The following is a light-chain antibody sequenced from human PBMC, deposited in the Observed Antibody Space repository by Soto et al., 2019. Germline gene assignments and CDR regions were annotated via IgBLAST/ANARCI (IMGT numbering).Light chain of an antibody. V-gene: IGLV2-14*01. CDR3: SSYTSSSTYV. Sequence: QSVLTQPASVSGSPGQSITISFTGTSSDVGGYNYVSWYQQHPGKAPKLMIYEVSNRPSGVSNRFPGSKSGNTASLTISGIQAEDEADYYCSSYTSSSTYVFGTGTKVTVL. J-gene: IGLJ1*01. CDR2: EVS. CDR1: SSDVGGYNY.